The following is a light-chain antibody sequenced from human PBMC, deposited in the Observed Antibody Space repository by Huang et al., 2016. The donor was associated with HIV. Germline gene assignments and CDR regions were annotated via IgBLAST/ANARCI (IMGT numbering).Light chain of an antibody. CDR2: AAS. J-gene: IGKJ1*01. V-gene: IGKV1-17*03. CDR1: QDISNY. CDR3: LQHHGYPRT. Sequence: DLQLTPSPSAMSASVGDRVSITCRASQDISNYLAWFQQKPGGAPKRLIYAASSLQSGVPSRFSGSRSGTKFTLTISNLQPEDFATYYCLQHHGYPRTFGQGTNV.